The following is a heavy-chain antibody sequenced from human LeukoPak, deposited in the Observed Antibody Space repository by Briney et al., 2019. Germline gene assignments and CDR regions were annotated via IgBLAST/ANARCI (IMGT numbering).Heavy chain of an antibody. D-gene: IGHD4-17*01. Sequence: SLRLSCAASGFTFDDYAMHWVRQAPGKGLEWVSGISWNSGSIGYADSVKGRFTISRDNAKNSLYLQMNSLRAEDTALYYCAKDLNGDQGCYGMDVWGQGTTVTVSS. CDR1: GFTFDDYA. CDR2: ISWNSGSI. CDR3: AKDLNGDQGCYGMDV. V-gene: IGHV3-9*01. J-gene: IGHJ6*02.